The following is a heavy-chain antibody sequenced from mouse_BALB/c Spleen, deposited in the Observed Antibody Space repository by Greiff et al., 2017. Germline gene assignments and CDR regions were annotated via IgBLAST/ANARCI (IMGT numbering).Heavy chain of an antibody. J-gene: IGHJ3*01. V-gene: IGHV2-2*02. Sequence: QVHVKQSGPGLVQPSQSLSITCTVSGFSLTSYGVHWVRQSPGKGLEWLGVIWSGGSTDYNAAFISRLSISKDNSKSQVFFKMNSLQANDTAIYYCARQLGLPGFAYWGQGTLVTVSA. CDR2: IWSGGST. CDR3: ARQLGLPGFAY. CDR1: GFSLTSYG. D-gene: IGHD3-1*01.